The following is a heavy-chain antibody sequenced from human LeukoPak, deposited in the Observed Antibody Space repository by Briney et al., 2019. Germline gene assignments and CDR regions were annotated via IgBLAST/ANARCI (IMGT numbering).Heavy chain of an antibody. V-gene: IGHV1-8*01. CDR1: GYTFTSYD. J-gene: IGHJ5*02. CDR3: AVDIVAMIRTAIDP. D-gene: IGHD5-12*01. CDR2: MNPNSGNT. Sequence: ASVKVSCKASGYTFTSYDINWVRQATGQGLEWMGWMNPNSGNTGYAQKFQGRVTMTRNTSISTAYMELSSLRSEDTAVYYCAVDIVAMIRTAIDPWGQGTLVTVSS.